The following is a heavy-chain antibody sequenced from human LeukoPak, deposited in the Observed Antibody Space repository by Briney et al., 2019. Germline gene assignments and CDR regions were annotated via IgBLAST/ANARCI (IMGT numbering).Heavy chain of an antibody. D-gene: IGHD6-13*01. CDR2: ISSSSSYI. Sequence: GGSLRLSCAASGFTFSSYSMNWVRQAPGKGLEWVSSISSSSSYIYYADSVKGRFTISRDNSKNTLYLQMNSLRAEDTAVYYCAQDGYDYGDYWGQGTLVTVSS. V-gene: IGHV3-21*04. CDR3: AQDGYDYGDY. J-gene: IGHJ4*02. CDR1: GFTFSSYS.